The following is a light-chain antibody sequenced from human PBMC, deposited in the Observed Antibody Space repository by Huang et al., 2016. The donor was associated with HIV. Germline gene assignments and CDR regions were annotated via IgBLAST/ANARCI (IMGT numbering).Light chain of an antibody. V-gene: IGKV1-5*03. CDR1: QSISTW. J-gene: IGKJ1*01. Sequence: DIQMTQSSSTLSASVGDRVTIACRASQSISTWLAWYQQKPGRAPNLLIYEAATLESGVPSRFSGGGSGTDFTLTISSLQPDDFATYYCQQYKSFPWTFGQGTKVEV. CDR2: EAA. CDR3: QQYKSFPWT.